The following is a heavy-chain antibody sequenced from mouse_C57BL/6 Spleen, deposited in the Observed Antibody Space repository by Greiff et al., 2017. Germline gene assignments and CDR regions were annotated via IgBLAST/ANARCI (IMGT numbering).Heavy chain of an antibody. J-gene: IGHJ4*01. D-gene: IGHD1-1*01. CDR2: INPRDGST. V-gene: IGHV1-85*01. CDR1: GYTFTSYD. CDR3: ARWITAVVGGAMDY. Sequence: QVQLQQSGPELVKPGASVKLSCKASGYTFTSYDINWVQQRPGQGLEWIGWINPRDGSTKYNEKFKGKATLTVDTSSSTAYMERHLLTSEDSAVYFCARWITAVVGGAMDYWGQGTLVTVSS.